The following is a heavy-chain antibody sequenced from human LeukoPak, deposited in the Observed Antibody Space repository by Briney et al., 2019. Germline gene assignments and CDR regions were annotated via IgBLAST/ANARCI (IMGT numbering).Heavy chain of an antibody. CDR2: IKQDGSEK. V-gene: IGHV3-7*03. D-gene: IGHD2-21*01. CDR3: ASRHCSGGDCYFAGADPFDH. Sequence: PGGSLRLSCTASGLTLSNYWMIWVRQAPGKGLQWVAKIKQDGSEKYYVDSVKGRFTISRDNAENSLYLQMNSLRVEDTAVYYCASRHCSGGDCYFAGADPFDHWGQGTLVTVSS. CDR1: GLTLSNYW. J-gene: IGHJ4*02.